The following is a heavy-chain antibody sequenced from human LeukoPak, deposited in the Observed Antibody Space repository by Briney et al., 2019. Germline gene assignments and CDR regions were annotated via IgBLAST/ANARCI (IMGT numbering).Heavy chain of an antibody. CDR2: IHYSGST. D-gene: IGHD6-13*01. CDR1: GGSISSYY. Sequence: SETLSLTCTVSGGSISSYYWSWIRQPPGKGLEWIGYIHYSGSTNYNPSLKSRVTISVDTSKNQFSLKLSSVTAADTAVYYCARALGASSWYPYYYMDVWGKGTTVTVSS. J-gene: IGHJ6*03. V-gene: IGHV4-59*12. CDR3: ARALGASSWYPYYYMDV.